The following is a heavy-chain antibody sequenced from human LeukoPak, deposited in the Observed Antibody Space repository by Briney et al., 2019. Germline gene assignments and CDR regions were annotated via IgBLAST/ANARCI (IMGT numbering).Heavy chain of an antibody. D-gene: IGHD1-14*01. CDR2: IGPTGSDR. J-gene: IGHJ4*02. CDR1: GLTFSTSG. V-gene: IGHV3-21*06. Sequence: VGSLRLSCTASGLTFSTSGFNWVRQAPGKGLEWVASIGPTGSDRYHADSTKGRFTISRDNANNFLYLQMNSLRAEDTAVYYCATETNGRHYDYWGQGTLLTVSS. CDR3: ATETNGRHYDY.